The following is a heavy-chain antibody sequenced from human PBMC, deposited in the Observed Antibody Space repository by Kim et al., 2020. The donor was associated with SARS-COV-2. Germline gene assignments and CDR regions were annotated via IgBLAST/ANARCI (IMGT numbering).Heavy chain of an antibody. CDR1: GRSISSGGYY. V-gene: IGHV4-31*03. J-gene: IGHJ4*02. D-gene: IGHD3-10*01. Sequence: SETLSLTCTVSGRSISSGGYYWSWIRQHPGKGLEWIGYIYYSGSTYYNPSLKSRVTISVDTSKNQFSLKLSSVTAADTAVYYCARAPRQYYGSGSSTTFDCWGQGTLVTVSS. CDR2: IYYSGST. CDR3: ARAPRQYYGSGSSTTFDC.